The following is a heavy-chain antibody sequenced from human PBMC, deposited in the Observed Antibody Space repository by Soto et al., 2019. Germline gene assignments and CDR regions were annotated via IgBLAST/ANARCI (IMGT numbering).Heavy chain of an antibody. CDR1: GGSISSYY. V-gene: IGHV4-59*01. J-gene: IGHJ6*03. Sequence: QVQLQESGPGLVKPSETLSLTCTVSGGSISSYYWSWIRQPPGKGLDWLGYIYYSARTNYNPSLKSLVTISIGSSTNQFTRKLSSVTAEDTAVYYCAGFPRGYDCGDYEPYYYDDYYMDVWGNGTTVTVAS. CDR2: IYYSART. CDR3: AGFPRGYDCGDYEPYYYDDYYMDV. D-gene: IGHD4-17*01.